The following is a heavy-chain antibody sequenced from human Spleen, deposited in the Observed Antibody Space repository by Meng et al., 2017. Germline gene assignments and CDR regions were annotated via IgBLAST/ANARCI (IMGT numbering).Heavy chain of an antibody. CDR3: ARGRGIAVTGTFRYYYGMDV. Sequence: SETLSSTCAVHGGSFSDYYWSWIRQPPGKGLEWIGEINHSGSTNYNPSLKSRVTISVETYKNQFSLKPSSVTAADAAVYYCARGRGIAVTGTFRYYYGMDVWGQGTTVTVSS. V-gene: IGHV4-34*01. D-gene: IGHD6-19*01. J-gene: IGHJ6*02. CDR1: GGSFSDYY. CDR2: INHSGST.